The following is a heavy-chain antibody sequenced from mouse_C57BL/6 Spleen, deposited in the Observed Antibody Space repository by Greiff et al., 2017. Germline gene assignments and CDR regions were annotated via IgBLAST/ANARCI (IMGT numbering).Heavy chain of an antibody. CDR3: AVYDYVPFAY. V-gene: IGHV1-82*01. D-gene: IGHD2-4*01. CDR1: GYAFSSYW. CDR2: IYPGDGDT. J-gene: IGHJ3*01. Sequence: QVQLQQSGPELVKPGASVKISCKASGYAFSSYWMNWVKQRPGKGLEWIGRIYPGDGDTNYNGKFKGKATLTADKSSSTAYMQRSSLTSDDSAVYFCAVYDYVPFAYWGQGTLVTVSA.